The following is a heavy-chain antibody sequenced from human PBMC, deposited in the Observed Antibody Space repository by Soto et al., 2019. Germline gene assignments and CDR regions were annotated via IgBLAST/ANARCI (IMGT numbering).Heavy chain of an antibody. J-gene: IGHJ4*02. CDR2: LSGSGGST. D-gene: IGHD3-22*01. CDR1: GFTFSSYA. Sequence: PGGSLRLSCAASGFTFSSYAMSGVRQAPGEGLEWVSALSGSGGSTYYADSVKGRFTISRDNSKNTLYLQMNSLRAEDTAVYYCAKDSSGYYYEGGPNYFDYWGQGTLVTVSS. CDR3: AKDSSGYYYEGGPNYFDY. V-gene: IGHV3-23*01.